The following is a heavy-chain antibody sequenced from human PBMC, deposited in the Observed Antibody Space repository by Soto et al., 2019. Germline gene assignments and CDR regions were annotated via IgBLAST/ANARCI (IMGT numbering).Heavy chain of an antibody. CDR1: GGSISSSSYY. CDR2: MYYSGST. J-gene: IGHJ4*02. CDR3: ARNLAAAELDY. D-gene: IGHD6-13*01. Sequence: QLQLQESGPGLVKPSETLSLTCTVSGGSISSSSYYWGWIRQPPGKGLEWIASMYYSGSTYYNPSLKSRVTISVATSKNQFSLKLSSVTAADSAVYYCARNLAAAELDYWGQGTLVTVSS. V-gene: IGHV4-39*01.